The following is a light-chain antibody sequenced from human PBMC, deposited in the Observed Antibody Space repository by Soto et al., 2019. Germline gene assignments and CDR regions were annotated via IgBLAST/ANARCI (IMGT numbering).Light chain of an antibody. CDR2: GAS. J-gene: IGKJ5*01. Sequence: EIVLTQSPGTLSLSPGRRSTLSCRAIQSISSSYLAWYQQRPGQAPRLLIYGASTRASGIPARFSGSGSGTEFTLTISSLQSEDFAVYYCQQYNNWPPITFGQGTRLEIK. CDR3: QQYNNWPPIT. V-gene: IGKV3-15*01. CDR1: QSISSSY.